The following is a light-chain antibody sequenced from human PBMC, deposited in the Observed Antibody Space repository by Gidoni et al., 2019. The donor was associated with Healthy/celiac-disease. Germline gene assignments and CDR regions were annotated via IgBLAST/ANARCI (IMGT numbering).Light chain of an antibody. Sequence: QPVLTQPPSASRTPVHRVTITCSGSSSNLGSNTVNWYLQLPATAPKLLIYSNNQRPSGVPDRFSGSKSGTSASLAISGLQSEDEADYYCAAWDDSLNGPVFGGGTKLTVL. J-gene: IGLJ2*01. CDR2: SNN. CDR1: SSNLGSNT. V-gene: IGLV1-44*01. CDR3: AAWDDSLNGPV.